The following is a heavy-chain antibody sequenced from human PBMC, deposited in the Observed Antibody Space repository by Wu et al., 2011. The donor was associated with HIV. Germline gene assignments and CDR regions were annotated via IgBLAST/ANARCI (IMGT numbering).Heavy chain of an antibody. V-gene: IGHV1-69*14. Sequence: QVQLVQSGAEVKKPGSSVKVSCKASGGTFSKYTISWVRQAPGQGLEWMGGIIPIFGTAKYAQKFQGRVTISADKSTSTAYIEVRSLRSEDTSVYYCAGAGIAVAKFDYWGQGTLVTVSS. CDR3: AGAGIAVAKFDY. CDR2: IIPIFGTA. J-gene: IGHJ4*02. D-gene: IGHD6-19*01. CDR1: GGTFSKYT.